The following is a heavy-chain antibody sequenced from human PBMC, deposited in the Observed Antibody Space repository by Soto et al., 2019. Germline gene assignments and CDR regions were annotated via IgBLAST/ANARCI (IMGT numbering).Heavy chain of an antibody. V-gene: IGHV3-33*01. J-gene: IGHJ6*02. Sequence: QVQLVESGGGVVQPGRSLRLSCAASGFTFSSYGMHWVRQAPGKGLEWVAVIWYDGSNKYYADSVKGRFTISRDNSENTLHLQMNSLRAEDTAVYYCARDGAAGTGATHYYYYGMDVWGQGTTVTVSS. CDR2: IWYDGSNK. D-gene: IGHD6-13*01. CDR3: ARDGAAGTGATHYYYYGMDV. CDR1: GFTFSSYG.